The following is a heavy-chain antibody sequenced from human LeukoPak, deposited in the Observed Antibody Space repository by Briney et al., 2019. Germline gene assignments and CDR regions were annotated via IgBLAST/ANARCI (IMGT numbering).Heavy chain of an antibody. Sequence: GGSLRLSCAASGFTFSSYAMSWVRQAPGKGLEWVSPISSSGGSSFYADSVKGRFTISRDNSKNTLYLQMSSLRAEDTAVYYCAKGVSSLVPATRVPDYWGQGTLVTVSS. CDR2: ISSSGGSS. CDR3: AKGVSSLVPATRVPDY. CDR1: GFTFSSYA. V-gene: IGHV3-23*01. D-gene: IGHD2-2*01. J-gene: IGHJ4*02.